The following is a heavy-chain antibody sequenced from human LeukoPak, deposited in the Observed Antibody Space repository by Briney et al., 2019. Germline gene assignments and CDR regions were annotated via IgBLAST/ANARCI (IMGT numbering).Heavy chain of an antibody. Sequence: SETLSLTCTVSGYSISSGYYWAWMRQPPGKGLDWIGSINHSGSTHYNPSLKSRVTVSVDTSKNQVSLRLSSVAAADTAVYYWARVCSSGRCLDYWGEATLVSVSS. D-gene: IGHD2-15*01. CDR1: GYSISSGYY. CDR3: ARVCSSGRCLDY. CDR2: INHSGST. V-gene: IGHV4-38-2*02. J-gene: IGHJ4*02.